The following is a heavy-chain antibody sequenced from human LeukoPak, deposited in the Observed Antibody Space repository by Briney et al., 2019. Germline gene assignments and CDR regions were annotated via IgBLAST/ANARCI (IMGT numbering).Heavy chain of an antibody. CDR3: ARTAGYSNYGVLSGYYYMDV. Sequence: PSETLSLTCTVSGGSISSSSYYWGWIRQPPGKGLEWIGSIYYSGSTYYNPSLKSRVTISVDTSKNQFSLKLSSVTAADTAVYYCARTAGYSNYGVLSGYYYMDVWGQGTLVTVSS. D-gene: IGHD4-11*01. CDR2: IYYSGST. CDR1: GGSISSSSYY. J-gene: IGHJ6*03. V-gene: IGHV4-39*01.